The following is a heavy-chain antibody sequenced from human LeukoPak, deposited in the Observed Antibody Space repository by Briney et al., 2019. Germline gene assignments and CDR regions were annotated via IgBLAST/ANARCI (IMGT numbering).Heavy chain of an antibody. V-gene: IGHV1-2*02. Sequence: ASVKVSCKASGYTFTGYHMHWVRQAPGQGLEWMGWINPNSGGTNYAQKLQGRVTMTTDTSTSTAYMELSRLRSDDTAVYYCARDKGGSSGWYWSFDYWGQGTLVTASS. D-gene: IGHD6-19*01. J-gene: IGHJ4*02. CDR3: ARDKGGSSGWYWSFDY. CDR1: GYTFTGYH. CDR2: INPNSGGT.